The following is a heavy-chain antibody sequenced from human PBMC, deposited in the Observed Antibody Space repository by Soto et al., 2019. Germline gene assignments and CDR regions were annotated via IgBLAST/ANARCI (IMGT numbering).Heavy chain of an antibody. V-gene: IGHV1-3*04. CDR2: INTANGDT. CDR3: GRGQATFDP. Sequence: QIQLVQSGAEMKKPGASVKVSCKASGYTFTNYVMHWVRQAPGQSLGWMGRINTANGDTIYSQNFQGRVTITRDASARTVYLELSSLRFEDSAVYYCGRGQATFDPWGQGTLVTVSS. CDR1: GYTFTNYV. J-gene: IGHJ5*02.